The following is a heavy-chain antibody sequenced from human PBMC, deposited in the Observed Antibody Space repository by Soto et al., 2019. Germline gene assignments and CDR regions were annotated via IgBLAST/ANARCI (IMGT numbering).Heavy chain of an antibody. V-gene: IGHV1-69*06. Sequence: SVKVSCKASGGTFSSYAISWVRQAPGQGLEWMGGIIPIFGTANYAQKFQGRVTITADKSTSTAYMELSSLRSEDTAVYYCASKYSGYDFRYYYYGMDVWGQ. CDR3: ASKYSGYDFRYYYYGMDV. J-gene: IGHJ6*02. CDR2: IIPIFGTA. D-gene: IGHD5-12*01. CDR1: GGTFSSYA.